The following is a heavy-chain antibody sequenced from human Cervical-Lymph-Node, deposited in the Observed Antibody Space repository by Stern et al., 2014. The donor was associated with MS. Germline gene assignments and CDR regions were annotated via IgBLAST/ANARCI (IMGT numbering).Heavy chain of an antibody. D-gene: IGHD6-13*01. CDR2: ISPDGSKK. CDR3: AREGRIAAAGTYYYYGMDV. CDR1: GFPFTSFA. V-gene: IGHV3-30-3*01. J-gene: IGHJ6*02. Sequence: QVQLVQSGGGVVQPGRSLRLSCAASGFPFTSFAIHWVRQGPGTGLERVAVISPDGSKKYYAEFVKGRFTISRDNSQNTVYLQMNRLKVEDTAVFYCAREGRIAAAGTYYYYGMDVWGQGTTVTVSS.